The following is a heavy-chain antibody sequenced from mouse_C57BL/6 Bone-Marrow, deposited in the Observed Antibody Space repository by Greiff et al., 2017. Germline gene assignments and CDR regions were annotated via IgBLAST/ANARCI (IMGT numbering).Heavy chain of an antibody. J-gene: IGHJ2*01. V-gene: IGHV1-81*01. CDR2: IFPGSGNT. CDR1: GYTFTSYG. Sequence: QVQLQQSGAELVRPGASVKLSCKASGYTFTSYGISWVKQRPGQGLEWIGEIFPGSGNTYYNEKFKGKATHTADTSSSTAYMELRSLTSEDSAVYFCARYRYYFDYWGQGTTLTVSS. CDR3: ARYRYYFDY.